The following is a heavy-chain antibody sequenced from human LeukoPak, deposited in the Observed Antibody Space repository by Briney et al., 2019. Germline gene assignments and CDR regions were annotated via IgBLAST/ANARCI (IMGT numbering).Heavy chain of an antibody. V-gene: IGHV3-48*03. CDR1: GFTFSSYE. J-gene: IGHJ6*04. D-gene: IGHD3-10*02. Sequence: GGTLRLSCAASGFTFSSYEMNWVRQAPGKGLEWVSYISSSGSTIYYADSVNGRFTISTDNPKTSLYLQMNSLRAEDTAVYYCAELGITMIGGVWGKGPTVTISS. CDR3: AELGITMIGGV. CDR2: ISSSGSTI.